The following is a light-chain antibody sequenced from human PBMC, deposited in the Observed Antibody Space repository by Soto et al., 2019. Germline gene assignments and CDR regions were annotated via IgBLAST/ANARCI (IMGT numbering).Light chain of an antibody. CDR3: QHRAGWPPALT. Sequence: ETVLTQSPATLSLSPWERATLSCGASQSVSNYLAWYQQKPGQGPRLLIYDASNRATGTPARFSGSGSGTDFTLTISSLEPEDFAVYFCQHRAGWPPALTFGGGTKVDIK. J-gene: IGKJ4*01. CDR1: QSVSNY. CDR2: DAS. V-gene: IGKV3-11*01.